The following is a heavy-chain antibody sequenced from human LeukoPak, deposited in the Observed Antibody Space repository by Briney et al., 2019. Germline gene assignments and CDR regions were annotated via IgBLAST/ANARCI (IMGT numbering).Heavy chain of an antibody. CDR3: ATTGATSPSSASWFNIEY. D-gene: IGHD6-13*01. J-gene: IGHJ4*02. CDR1: GGSVTSYY. V-gene: IGHV4-59*08. Sequence: PSETLSLTCAVSGGSVTSYYWNWIRQPPGRGLEWIGYIYYSGGTNYNPSLESRVTISLDTAKNQFSLKLRSVTAADTAVYYCATTGATSPSSASWFNIEYWGQGNLVPVSS. CDR2: IYYSGGT.